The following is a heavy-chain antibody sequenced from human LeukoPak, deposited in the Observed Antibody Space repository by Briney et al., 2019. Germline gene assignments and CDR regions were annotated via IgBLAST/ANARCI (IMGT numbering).Heavy chain of an antibody. Sequence: PSETLSLTCTVSGGSISNYYWSWIRQPAGKGLEWIGRIYTSGSTNYNPSLKSRVTMSVDTSKNRFSLKLTSLTAADTAVYYCASPPGYWGQGTLVTVSS. J-gene: IGHJ4*02. CDR2: IYTSGST. V-gene: IGHV4-4*07. CDR1: GGSISNYY. CDR3: ASPPGY.